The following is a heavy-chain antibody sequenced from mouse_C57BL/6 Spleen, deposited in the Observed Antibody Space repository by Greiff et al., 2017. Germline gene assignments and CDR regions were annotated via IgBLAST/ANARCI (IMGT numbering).Heavy chain of an antibody. CDR1: GYTFTNYW. Sequence: VKLVESGAELVRPGTSVKMSCKASGYTFTNYWIGWAKQRPGHGLEWIGDIYPGGGYTNYNEKFKGKATLTADKSSSTAYMQFSSLTSEDSAIYYCARGNGNYPYYFDYWGQGTTLTVSS. CDR2: IYPGGGYT. J-gene: IGHJ2*01. D-gene: IGHD2-1*01. V-gene: IGHV1-63*01. CDR3: ARGNGNYPYYFDY.